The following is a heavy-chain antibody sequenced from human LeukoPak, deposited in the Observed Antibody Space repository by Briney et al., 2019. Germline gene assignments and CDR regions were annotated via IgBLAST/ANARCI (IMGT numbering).Heavy chain of an antibody. CDR1: GDSISSNNW. V-gene: IGHV4-4*02. CDR2: IYHSGST. D-gene: IGHD5-12*01. J-gene: IGHJ4*02. CDR3: AKSNGYGLIDY. Sequence: SGTLSLTCAVSGDSISSNNWWSWVRQPPGKGLEWIGEIYHSGSTNYNPSLKSRVTISVDKSKNQFSLKLSSVTAADTAMYYCAKSNGYGLIDYWGQGTLVTVSS.